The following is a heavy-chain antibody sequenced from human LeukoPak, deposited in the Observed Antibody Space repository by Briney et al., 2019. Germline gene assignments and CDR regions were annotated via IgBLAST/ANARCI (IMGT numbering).Heavy chain of an antibody. D-gene: IGHD2-15*01. Sequence: GESLKISCKGSEYSFATYWIGWVRQMPGQGLEWMGIIFPGDSDTRYSPSFQGQVTISADKSISTADLQWSSLKASDTAIYYCASEYCSGGNCYFDYWGQGTLVTVSS. CDR3: ASEYCSGGNCYFDY. CDR1: EYSFATYW. V-gene: IGHV5-51*01. J-gene: IGHJ4*02. CDR2: IFPGDSDT.